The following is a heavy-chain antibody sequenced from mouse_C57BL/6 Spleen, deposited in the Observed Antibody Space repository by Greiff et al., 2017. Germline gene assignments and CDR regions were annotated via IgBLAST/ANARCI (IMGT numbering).Heavy chain of an antibody. CDR2: IDPVSGET. J-gene: IGHJ4*01. Sequence: QVQLQQSGAELVSPGASVTLSCKASGYTFTDHIMNWVKKRPGQGLEWIGRIDPVSGETNYNQKFKGKATFSVDLSSNTVYMVLNSLTSEDTAVYYCVTSYYYDNRPGYMDYWGQGTSVTVSS. CDR1: GYTFTDHI. CDR3: VTSYYYDNRPGYMDY. D-gene: IGHD2-1*01. V-gene: IGHV1-11*01.